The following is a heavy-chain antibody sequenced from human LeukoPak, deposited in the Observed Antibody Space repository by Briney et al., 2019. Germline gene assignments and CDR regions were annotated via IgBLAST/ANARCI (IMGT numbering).Heavy chain of an antibody. J-gene: IGHJ4*02. D-gene: IGHD5-18*01. V-gene: IGHV1-8*02. CDR3: AKRGSNYGDFDS. CDR2: MNPNSGDT. Sequence: ASVKVSCKASGGTFSSYAISWVRQAAGQGLEWMGWMNPNSGDTGYAQKFQGRVTMTRNTSITTAYMELSSLRSEDTAVYYCAKRGSNYGDFDSWGQGTLVTVSS. CDR1: GGTFSSYA.